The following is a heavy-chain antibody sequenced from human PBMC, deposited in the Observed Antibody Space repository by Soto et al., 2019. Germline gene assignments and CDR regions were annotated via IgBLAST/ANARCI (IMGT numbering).Heavy chain of an antibody. V-gene: IGHV1-2*02. D-gene: IGHD1-1*01. Sequence: QVQLVQSGAEVKKPGASVKVSCKASGYTFTGYYLHWVRQAPGQGLEWMGWINPNSGGTNYAQKVQGRVTMTRDTSISTAYMELSRLRSDDTAVYYCARGRTGTTSYFDYWGQGNLVTVSS. CDR3: ARGRTGTTSYFDY. CDR2: INPNSGGT. J-gene: IGHJ4*02. CDR1: GYTFTGYY.